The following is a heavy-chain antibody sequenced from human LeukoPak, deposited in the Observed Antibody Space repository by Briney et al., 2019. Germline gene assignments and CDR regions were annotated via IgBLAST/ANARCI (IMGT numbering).Heavy chain of an antibody. J-gene: IGHJ4*02. CDR1: GFTFSSYA. CDR2: ISGSGGST. V-gene: IGHV3-23*01. D-gene: IGHD6-13*01. Sequence: GGSLRLSWAASGFTFSSYAMSWGRQAPGKGLELGSTISGSGGSTYYGDSVKCQFTISRDNSKNALYMQMNSLRAEDTAVYYCAKDPVGTEGGSSSWYLFFDYWGQGTLVTVSS. CDR3: AKDPVGTEGGSSSWYLFFDY.